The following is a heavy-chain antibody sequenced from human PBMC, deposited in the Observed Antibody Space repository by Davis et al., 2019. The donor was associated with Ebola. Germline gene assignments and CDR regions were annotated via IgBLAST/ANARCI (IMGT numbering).Heavy chain of an antibody. V-gene: IGHV3-21*01. CDR1: GFTFSSYS. CDR3: ARGDSSSWYRYYYGMDV. J-gene: IGHJ6*02. Sequence: GESLKISCAASGFTFSSYSMNWVRQAPGKGLEWVSSISGSSSYTYYADPVKGRFTISRDNAKNSLYLQMNSLRAEDTAVYYCARGDSSSWYRYYYGMDVWGQGTTVTVSS. CDR2: ISGSSSYT. D-gene: IGHD6-13*01.